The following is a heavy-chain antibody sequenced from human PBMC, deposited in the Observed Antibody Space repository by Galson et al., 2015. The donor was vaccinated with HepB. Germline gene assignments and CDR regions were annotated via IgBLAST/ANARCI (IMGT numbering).Heavy chain of an antibody. Sequence: SLRLSCAASGFTFSDYRMHWVRQAPGKGLVWVARIDNDGVSTNYADSVKGRFTTSRDNAKRTLYLQMNSLRVEDTAVYYCVASWYTFDHWGLGTLVTVSA. CDR1: GFTFSDYR. CDR2: IDNDGVST. CDR3: VASWYTFDH. D-gene: IGHD2-2*02. V-gene: IGHV3-74*01. J-gene: IGHJ4*02.